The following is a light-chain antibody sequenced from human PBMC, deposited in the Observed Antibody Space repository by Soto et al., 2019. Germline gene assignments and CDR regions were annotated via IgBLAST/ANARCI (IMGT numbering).Light chain of an antibody. CDR3: SSYTSTSTYV. CDR2: DVS. CDR1: SSDVGSSNG. Sequence: QSVLTQPPSVSGSPGQSVTISCTGTSSDVGSSNGVSWYQQPPGTAPKLMIYDVSNRPSGVPDRFSGSKSGNTASLTISGLQAEDEADYYCSSYTSTSTYVFGTGTKVTVL. V-gene: IGLV2-18*02. J-gene: IGLJ1*01.